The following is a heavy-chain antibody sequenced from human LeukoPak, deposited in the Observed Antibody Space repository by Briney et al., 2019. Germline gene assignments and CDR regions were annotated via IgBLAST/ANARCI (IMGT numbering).Heavy chain of an antibody. J-gene: IGHJ4*02. Sequence: SETLSLTCTVSGGSISSSSYYWGWIRQPPGKGLEWIGGIFYTGNTYDSPSLKSRVTISVDTSKNQFSLRLSSVTAADTAVYYCARGGGSWYLDYWGQGTLVTVSS. V-gene: IGHV4-39*01. D-gene: IGHD6-13*01. CDR1: GGSISSSSYY. CDR3: ARGGGSWYLDY. CDR2: IFYTGNT.